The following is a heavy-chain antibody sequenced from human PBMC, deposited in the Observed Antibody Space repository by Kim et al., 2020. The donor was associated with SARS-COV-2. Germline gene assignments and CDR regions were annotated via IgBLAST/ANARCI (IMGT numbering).Heavy chain of an antibody. CDR2: T. J-gene: IGHJ4*02. V-gene: IGHV5-10-1*01. CDR3: ARLSEMATIDY. D-gene: IGHD5-12*01. Sequence: TNYNPSFQGPVPVTTDKSISTAYLQWGSLKASDTAMYYCARLSEMATIDYWGQGTLVTVSS.